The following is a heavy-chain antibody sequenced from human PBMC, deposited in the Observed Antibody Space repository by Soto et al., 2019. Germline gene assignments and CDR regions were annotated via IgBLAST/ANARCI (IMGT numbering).Heavy chain of an antibody. CDR2: ISYDGSNK. V-gene: IGHV3-30-3*01. CDR3: ARDLYGDRDYYYGMDV. Sequence: GGSLRLSCAASGFTFSSYAMHWVRQAPGKGLEWVAVISYDGSNKYYADSVKGRFTISRDNSKNTLYLQMNSLRAEDTAVYYCARDLYGDRDYYYGMDVWRQGTPVTVSS. CDR1: GFTFSSYA. D-gene: IGHD4-17*01. J-gene: IGHJ6*02.